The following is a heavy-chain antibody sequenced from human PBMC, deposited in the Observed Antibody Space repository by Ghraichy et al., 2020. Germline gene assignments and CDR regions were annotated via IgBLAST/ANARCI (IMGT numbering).Heavy chain of an antibody. J-gene: IGHJ4*02. D-gene: IGHD6-19*01. Sequence: GGSLRLSCAASGFNFSSHWMHWVRQAPGKGLEWVATIKQDGSEKHFLDSVKGRFTISRDNAKSSLDLQMNSLRVEDTAVYYCVRGAGYYFDYWGQGTLVTVSS. V-gene: IGHV3-7*02. CDR3: VRGAGYYFDY. CDR2: IKQDGSEK. CDR1: GFNFSSHW.